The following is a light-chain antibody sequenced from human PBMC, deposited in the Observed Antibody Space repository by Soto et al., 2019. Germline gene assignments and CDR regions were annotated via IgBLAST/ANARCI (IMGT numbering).Light chain of an antibody. V-gene: IGLV2-11*01. CDR3: CSYAGGPYV. CDR2: DVS. J-gene: IGLJ1*01. Sequence: QSALTQPRSVSGSPGQSVAISCTGTSSDVGGYNYVSWYQQHPGKAPKLMIYDVSKRPSGVPDRFSGSKSGNTASLTISGLQAEDEADYYCCSYAGGPYVFGTGTKLNVL. CDR1: SSDVGGYNY.